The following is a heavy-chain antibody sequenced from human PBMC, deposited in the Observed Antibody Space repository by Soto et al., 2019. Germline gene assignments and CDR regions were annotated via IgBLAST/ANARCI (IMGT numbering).Heavy chain of an antibody. CDR1: GGTFSSYT. D-gene: IGHD1-1*01. Sequence: SVKVSCKASGGTFSSYTISWVRQAPGQGLEWMGRIIPILGIANYAQKFQGRVTITADKSTSTAYMELSSLRSEDTAVYYCGRDNPRTGTRIDYWGQGTLVTVSS. CDR2: IIPILGIA. V-gene: IGHV1-69*04. J-gene: IGHJ4*02. CDR3: GRDNPRTGTRIDY.